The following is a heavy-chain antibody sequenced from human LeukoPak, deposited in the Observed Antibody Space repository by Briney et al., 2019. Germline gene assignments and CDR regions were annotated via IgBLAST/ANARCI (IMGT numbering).Heavy chain of an antibody. J-gene: IGHJ4*02. CDR3: ARWDSSSWTHFDY. CDR2: IYHSGST. Sequence: SETLSLTCTVSGGSISSGSYYWGWIRQPPGKGLEWIGIIYHSGSTYCNPSLKSRVTISVDTSRSQFSLKLSSVTAADTAMYYCARWDSSSWTHFDYWGQGVLVTVSS. V-gene: IGHV4-39*01. CDR1: GGSISSGSYY. D-gene: IGHD6-13*01.